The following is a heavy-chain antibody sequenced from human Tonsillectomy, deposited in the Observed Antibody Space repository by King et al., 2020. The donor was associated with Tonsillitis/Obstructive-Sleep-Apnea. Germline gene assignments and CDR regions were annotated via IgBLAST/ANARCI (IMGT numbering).Heavy chain of an antibody. CDR2: IIPNFVTE. Sequence: QLVHSGAEVKKPGSSGKVSCKASGGTFSSYAISWVRQAPGQGLEWMRGIIPNFVTENYAQKFQGRVTITADESTSKAYMGLISLRSEDTAVYYCARGYCSSTSCYPHDAFDIWGQGTMVTVSS. D-gene: IGHD2-2*01. V-gene: IGHV1-69*12. J-gene: IGHJ3*02. CDR1: GGTFSSYA. CDR3: ARGYCSSTSCYPHDAFDI.